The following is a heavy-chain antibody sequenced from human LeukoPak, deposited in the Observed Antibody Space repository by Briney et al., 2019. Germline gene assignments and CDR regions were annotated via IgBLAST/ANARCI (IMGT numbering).Heavy chain of an antibody. CDR2: IIPIFGTA. D-gene: IGHD6-13*01. Sequence: SVNVSCKASGRTFSTYAISWVRQAPGRGLEWMGGIIPIFGTANYAEKFQGRVTITTDESTSTAYMEMSSLRSEDTAVYYCARVSGSSPDNYYYYMDVWGKGTTVTVSS. J-gene: IGHJ6*03. V-gene: IGHV1-69*05. CDR1: GRTFSTYA. CDR3: ARVSGSSPDNYYYYMDV.